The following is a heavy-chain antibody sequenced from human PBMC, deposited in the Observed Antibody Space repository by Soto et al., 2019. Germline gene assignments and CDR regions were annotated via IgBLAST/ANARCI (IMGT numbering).Heavy chain of an antibody. Sequence: ESGPTLVNPTQTLTLTCTFSGFSLSTSGMRVSWIRQPPGKALQWLARIDWDDDKFYTTSLRTRLTISKDTSKNQVVLTMTNMDPVDTATYYCAKTGTDGSWFDPWGQGTLVTVS. V-gene: IGHV2-70*04. CDR3: AKTGTDGSWFDP. J-gene: IGHJ5*02. D-gene: IGHD1-1*01. CDR2: IDWDDDK. CDR1: GFSLSTSGMR.